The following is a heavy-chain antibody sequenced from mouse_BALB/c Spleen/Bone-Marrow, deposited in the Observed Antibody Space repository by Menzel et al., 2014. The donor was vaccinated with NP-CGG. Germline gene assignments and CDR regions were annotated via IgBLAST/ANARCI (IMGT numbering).Heavy chain of an antibody. CDR2: IYPGDGDT. V-gene: IGHV1-80*01. CDR3: ARRDGSTYYYAMDY. D-gene: IGHD1-1*01. CDR1: GYAFSNYW. Sequence: LVESGAELVRPGSSVKISCKASGYAFSNYWMNWVKQRPGQGLEWIGQIYPGDGDTNYNGKFKGKATLTADKSSSTAYMQLSSLTSEDSAVYFCARRDGSTYYYAMDYWGQGTSVTFSS. J-gene: IGHJ4*01.